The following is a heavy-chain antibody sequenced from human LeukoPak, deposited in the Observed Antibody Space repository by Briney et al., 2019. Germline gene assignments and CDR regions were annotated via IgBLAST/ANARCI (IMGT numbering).Heavy chain of an antibody. V-gene: IGHV3-48*03. CDR3: STVRSGTY. J-gene: IGHJ4*02. CDR1: GFTFSSYE. Sequence: GGYLRPSCEAFGFTFSSYEMYWGRRAPGKGLELFSYISTSGSDITYAYSVKGRFTISRDNAKNSLYLQMNSLRAEDTAVYYCSTVRSGTYWGQETLVTVSS. CDR2: ISTSGSDI.